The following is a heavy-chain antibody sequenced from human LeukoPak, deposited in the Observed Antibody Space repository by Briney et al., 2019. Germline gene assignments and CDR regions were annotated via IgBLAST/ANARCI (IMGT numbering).Heavy chain of an antibody. D-gene: IGHD3-22*01. J-gene: IGHJ3*02. Sequence: ASVKVSCKASGYTFTGHYIHWVRQAPGQWLEWMGWIHPNTGGTKYAQKFHGRVTMTRDTSSSTAYMELSSLRSADTAVYYCASEYKYDSSGANAFDIWGQGTMVTVSS. CDR3: ASEYKYDSSGANAFDI. CDR2: IHPNTGGT. V-gene: IGHV1-2*02. CDR1: GYTFTGHY.